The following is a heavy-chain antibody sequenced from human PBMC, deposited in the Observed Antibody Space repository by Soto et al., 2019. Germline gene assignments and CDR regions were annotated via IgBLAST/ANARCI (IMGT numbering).Heavy chain of an antibody. Sequence: QVHLQESGPGLLKPSQTLSLTCAVSGDSIGSGDYYWTWIRQSPGKGLEYIGYIYKSGRTYYNPSLKSRPVISLDTSKNQVFLRLTSLTAADTAMYFCARSLSSSSGDFDPWGQGTLVTVSS. CDR3: ARSLSSSSGDFDP. V-gene: IGHV4-30-4*01. CDR2: IYKSGRT. J-gene: IGHJ5*02. D-gene: IGHD6-6*01. CDR1: GDSIGSGDYY.